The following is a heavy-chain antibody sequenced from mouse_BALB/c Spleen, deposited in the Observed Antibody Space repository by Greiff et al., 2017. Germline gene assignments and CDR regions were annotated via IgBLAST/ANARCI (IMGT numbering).Heavy chain of an antibody. CDR2: ISSGSSTI. D-gene: IGHD2-10*02. J-gene: IGHJ4*01. CDR1: GFTFSSFG. CDR3: ARSYGNYAYAMDY. Sequence: DVKLVESGGGLVQPGGSRKLSCAASGFTFSSFGMHWVRQAPEKGLEWVAYISSGSSTIYYADTVKGRFTISRDNPKNTLFLQMTSLRSEDTAMYYCARSYGNYAYAMDYWGQGTSVTVSS. V-gene: IGHV5-17*02.